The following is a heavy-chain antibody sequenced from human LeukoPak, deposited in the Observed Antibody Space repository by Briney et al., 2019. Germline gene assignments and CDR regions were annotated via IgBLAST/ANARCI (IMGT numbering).Heavy chain of an antibody. Sequence: ASVKVSCKTSGYTFTSYDLTWVRQATGQGLEWMGWINPNSGNTDYAQKFQGRVTMTRNTSISTAYMELSSLRSEDTAVYYCARARMTAAGTRFDYWGQGTLVTVSS. J-gene: IGHJ4*02. CDR3: ARARMTAAGTRFDY. V-gene: IGHV1-8*01. D-gene: IGHD6-13*01. CDR2: INPNSGNT. CDR1: GYTFTSYD.